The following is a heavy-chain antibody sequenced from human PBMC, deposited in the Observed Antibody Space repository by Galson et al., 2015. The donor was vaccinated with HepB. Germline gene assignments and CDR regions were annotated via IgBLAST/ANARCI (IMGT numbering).Heavy chain of an antibody. J-gene: IGHJ4*02. Sequence: SVKVSCKASGGTFSSYAISWVRQAPGQGLEWMGGIIPIFGTANYAQKFQGRVTITADESTSTAYMELSSLRSEDTAVYYCARDLYSGSYSLAGYWGQGTLVTVSS. CDR1: GGTFSSYA. CDR2: IIPIFGTA. V-gene: IGHV1-69*13. CDR3: ARDLYSGSYSLAGY. D-gene: IGHD1-26*01.